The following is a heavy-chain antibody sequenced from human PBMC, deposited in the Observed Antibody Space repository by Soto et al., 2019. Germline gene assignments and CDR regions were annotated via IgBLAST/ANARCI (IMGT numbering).Heavy chain of an antibody. CDR1: GYTFTSYG. D-gene: IGHD5-12*01. CDR3: ARSGRVYSGYDYGSDY. J-gene: IGHJ4*02. V-gene: IGHV1-18*01. CDR2: ISAYNGNT. Sequence: ASVKVSCKASGYTFTSYGIGWVRQAPGQGLEWMGWISAYNGNTNYAQKLQGRVTMTTDTSTSTAYMELRSLRSDDTAVYYCARSGRVYSGYDYGSDYWGQGTLVTVSS.